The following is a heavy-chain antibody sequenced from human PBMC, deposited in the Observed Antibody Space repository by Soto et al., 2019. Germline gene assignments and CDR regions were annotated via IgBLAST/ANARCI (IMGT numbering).Heavy chain of an antibody. CDR2: IDPGDSDT. Sequence: RGESLKISCKGSGYTFTNYWIGWVRQMPGKGPEWMGIIDPGDSDTKYNPSFQGQVTISADKCITATYLQWSSLKASDTAIYYCAASILYYGMDVWGQGTTVTVCS. CDR1: GYTFTNYW. CDR3: AASILYYGMDV. J-gene: IGHJ6*02. V-gene: IGHV5-51*01.